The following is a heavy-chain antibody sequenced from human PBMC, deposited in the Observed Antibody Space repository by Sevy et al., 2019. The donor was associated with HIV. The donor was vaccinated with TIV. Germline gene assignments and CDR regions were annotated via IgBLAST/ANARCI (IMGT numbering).Heavy chain of an antibody. CDR1: GFTFSSYA. CDR2: ISGSGGST. V-gene: IGHV3-23*01. CDR3: SNPLNYGSGRIRSAFDI. J-gene: IGHJ3*02. Sequence: GGSLRLSCAASGFTFSSYAMSWVRQAPGKGLEWVSAISGSGGSTDYADSVKGRFTISRDNSKNTLYLQMISLRAEGTAVYDWSNPLNYGSGRIRSAFDIWGQGTMVTVSS. D-gene: IGHD3-10*01.